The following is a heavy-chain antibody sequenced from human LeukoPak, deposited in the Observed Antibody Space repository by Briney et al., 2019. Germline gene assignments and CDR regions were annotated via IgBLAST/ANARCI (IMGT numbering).Heavy chain of an antibody. V-gene: IGHV4-59*08. D-gene: IGHD1-26*01. J-gene: IGHJ3*02. CDR2: IYYSGTT. CDR1: GGSISSYY. Sequence: SETLSFTCTVSGGSISSYYWSWIRQPPGKGLEWTGYIYYSGTTNYNPSLKSRVTISVDTSKNQFSLKLSSVTAADTAVYYCARHADTGTYSADPFDIWGQGTMVTVSS. CDR3: ARHADTGTYSADPFDI.